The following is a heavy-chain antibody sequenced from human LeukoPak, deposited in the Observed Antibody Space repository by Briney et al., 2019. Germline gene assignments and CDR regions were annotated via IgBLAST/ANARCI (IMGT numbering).Heavy chain of an antibody. Sequence: PGGSLRLSCTASGFTFSSYPMHWVRQAPGKGLEYVSAITSNGGSTYYADSVKGRFTISRDNAKNTLYLQMGSLRAEDMAVYYCAKDLMGSRFLEWLESNYWGQGTLVTVSS. CDR2: ITSNGGST. D-gene: IGHD3-3*01. CDR1: GFTFSSYP. V-gene: IGHV3-64*02. J-gene: IGHJ4*02. CDR3: AKDLMGSRFLEWLESNY.